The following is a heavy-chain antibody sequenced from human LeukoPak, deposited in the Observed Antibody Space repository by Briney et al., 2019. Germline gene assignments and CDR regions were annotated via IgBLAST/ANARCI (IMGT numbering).Heavy chain of an antibody. CDR3: AGQGIAAAGSFDY. Sequence: ASVKVSCKASGYTFISYDINWVRQATGQGLEWMGWMNPNSGNTGYAQKFQGRVTMTRDTSINIAYTELSSLRSEDTAVYYCAGQGIAAAGSFDYWGQGTLVTVSS. V-gene: IGHV1-8*01. J-gene: IGHJ4*02. CDR2: MNPNSGNT. D-gene: IGHD6-13*01. CDR1: GYTFISYD.